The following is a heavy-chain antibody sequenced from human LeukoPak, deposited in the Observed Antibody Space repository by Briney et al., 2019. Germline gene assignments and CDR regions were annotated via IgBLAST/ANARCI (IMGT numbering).Heavy chain of an antibody. CDR3: AKRYCTSASCSCFDY. Sequence: GGSLRLSCAASGFTFSSYAMNWVRQAPGKGLEWVSGISGGGDTTFYADSVKGRFTISRNNSKNTLYLQMDSLRAGDTAVYYCAKRYCTSASCSCFDYWGQGTLVTVSS. V-gene: IGHV3-23*01. CDR2: ISGGGDTT. J-gene: IGHJ4*02. CDR1: GFTFSSYA. D-gene: IGHD2-2*01.